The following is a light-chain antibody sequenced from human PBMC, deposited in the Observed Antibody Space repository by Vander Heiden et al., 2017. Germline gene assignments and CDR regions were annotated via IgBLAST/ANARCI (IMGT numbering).Light chain of an antibody. J-gene: IGLJ3*02. CDR1: RRDVGGYNF. V-gene: IGLV2-14*01. Sequence: QSALPQPASVSGSPGQAITIPCTGTRRDVGGYNFVAGYQQHPGKAPKLMIFDVSNRPSGVSNRFSGSKSGNTASLTISGLQAEDEADYYCSSYTSSSTLWVFGGGTKLTVL. CDR3: SSYTSSSTLWV. CDR2: DVS.